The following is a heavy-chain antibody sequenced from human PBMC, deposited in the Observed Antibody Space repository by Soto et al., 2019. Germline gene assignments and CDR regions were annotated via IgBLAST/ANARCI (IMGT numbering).Heavy chain of an antibody. D-gene: IGHD1-7*01. CDR1: GYTFTGHY. CDR3: GRGRSGELVVFY. Sequence: QVQLVQSGAEVKKPGASVKVSCKASGYTFTGHYIHWVRQAPGQGPEWMGEISPVTGGAKDAQKFQGRVTMPRDTSITTVYMELTNLSPDDTAVYYCGRGRSGELVVFYWGQGPLVSVSS. V-gene: IGHV1-2*02. CDR2: ISPVTGGA. J-gene: IGHJ4*02.